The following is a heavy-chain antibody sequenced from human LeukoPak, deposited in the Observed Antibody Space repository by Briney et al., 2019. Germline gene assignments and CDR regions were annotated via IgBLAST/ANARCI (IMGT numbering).Heavy chain of an antibody. J-gene: IGHJ5*02. V-gene: IGHV4-59*07. D-gene: IGHD3-10*01. CDR1: GGSISSHY. CDR3: ARVYYGSGRNFDP. CDR2: IYYSATT. Sequence: SDTQSLPCTLSGGSISSHYWSLIQQPPGKALEWIGYIYYSATTNYHPTLKSRITMSVDTSKIQFSLTLSSVTAAYTAVYYCARVYYGSGRNFDPWGQGTLVTVSS.